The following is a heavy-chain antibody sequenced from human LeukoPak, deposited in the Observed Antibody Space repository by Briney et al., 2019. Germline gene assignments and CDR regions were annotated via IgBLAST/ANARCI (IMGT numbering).Heavy chain of an antibody. Sequence: GGSLRLSCAASGFTFSSYAMHWVRQAPGKGLEWVAVISYDGSNKYYADSVKGRFTISRDNSKNTLYPQMNSLRAEDTAVYYCARAKLHKFIAAAGFLPGAFDIWGQGTMVTVSS. V-gene: IGHV3-30*04. D-gene: IGHD6-13*01. CDR3: ARAKLHKFIAAAGFLPGAFDI. J-gene: IGHJ3*02. CDR1: GFTFSSYA. CDR2: ISYDGSNK.